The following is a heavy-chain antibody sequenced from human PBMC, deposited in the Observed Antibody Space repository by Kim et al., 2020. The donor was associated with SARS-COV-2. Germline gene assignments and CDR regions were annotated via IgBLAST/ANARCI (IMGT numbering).Heavy chain of an antibody. Sequence: DYADSLKGRLTISRDNSKHTLDLRMNSLRAEDTAVYYCARGGGADYWGQGTLVTVSS. J-gene: IGHJ4*02. V-gene: IGHV3-33*01. CDR3: ARGGGADY. D-gene: IGHD3-16*01.